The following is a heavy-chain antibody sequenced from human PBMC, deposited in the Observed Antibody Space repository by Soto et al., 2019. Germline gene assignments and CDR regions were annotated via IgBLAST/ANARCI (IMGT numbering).Heavy chain of an antibody. V-gene: IGHV4-59*01. CDR1: GGSISSYY. J-gene: IGHJ3*02. Sequence: PSETLSLTYTGSGGSISSYYWSWIRQPPGKGLEWIGYIYYSGSTNYNPSLKSRVTISVDTSKNQFSLKLSSVTAADTAVYYCGRNYGRVAFYIWGQGTTVPVS. CDR3: GRNYGRVAFYI. CDR2: IYYSGST. D-gene: IGHD4-17*01.